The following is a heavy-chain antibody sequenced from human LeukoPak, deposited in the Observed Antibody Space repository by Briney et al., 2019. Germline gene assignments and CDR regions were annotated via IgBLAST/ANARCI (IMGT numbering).Heavy chain of an antibody. Sequence: GSLRLSCAASGFTFSSYAMSWVRQAPGKGLEWDSVIYSGGSTYYADSVKGRFTISRDNAKNSLYLQMNSLRAEDTAVYYCARDVRIAVADGAFDIWGQGTMVTVSS. J-gene: IGHJ3*02. CDR2: IYSGGST. V-gene: IGHV3-66*01. CDR1: GFTFSSYA. CDR3: ARDVRIAVADGAFDI. D-gene: IGHD6-19*01.